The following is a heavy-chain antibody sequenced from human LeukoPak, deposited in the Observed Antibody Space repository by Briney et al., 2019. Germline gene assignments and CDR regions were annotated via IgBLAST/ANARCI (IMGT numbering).Heavy chain of an antibody. CDR1: GGSISSSSYY. Sequence: SETLSLTCTVSGGSISSSSYYWGWIRQPPGKGLEWIGSIYYSGSTYYNPSLKSRVTISVDTSKNQFSLKLSSVTAADTAVYYCARQVWPQQLDVYYFDYWGQGTLVTVSS. CDR3: ARQVWPQQLDVYYFDY. CDR2: IYYSGST. D-gene: IGHD6-13*01. J-gene: IGHJ4*02. V-gene: IGHV4-39*01.